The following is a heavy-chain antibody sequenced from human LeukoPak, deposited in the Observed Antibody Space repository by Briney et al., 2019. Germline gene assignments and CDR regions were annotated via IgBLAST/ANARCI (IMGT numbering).Heavy chain of an antibody. V-gene: IGHV4-59*01. D-gene: IGHD3-10*01. Sequence: SETLSLTCTVSGGSISSYYWSWIRQPPGKGLEWIGYIYYSGSTNYNPSLKSRVTISVDTSKNQFSLKLSPVTAADTAVYYCARVQYYYGSGTSWFDPWGQGTLVTVSS. CDR1: GGSISSYY. J-gene: IGHJ5*02. CDR2: IYYSGST. CDR3: ARVQYYYGSGTSWFDP.